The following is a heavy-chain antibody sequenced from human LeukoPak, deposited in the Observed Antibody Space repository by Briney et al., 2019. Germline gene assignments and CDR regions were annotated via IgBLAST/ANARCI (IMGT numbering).Heavy chain of an antibody. Sequence: GGSLSLSCAASGFTFSSYAMHWVPRAPGKGLEWVAVISYDGNNKYYADSVKGRFTISRDNSRNTVYLQMNSMRPEDTAVYYCARDTGWTAAVATTHFNYWGQGTLVTVSS. J-gene: IGHJ4*02. CDR3: ARDTGWTAAVATTHFNY. CDR1: GFTFSSYA. CDR2: ISYDGNNK. V-gene: IGHV3-30*04. D-gene: IGHD5-12*01.